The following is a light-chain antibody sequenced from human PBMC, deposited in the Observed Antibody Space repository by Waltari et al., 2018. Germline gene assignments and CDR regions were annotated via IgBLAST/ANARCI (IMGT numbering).Light chain of an antibody. J-gene: IGLJ2*01. CDR3: CSCAGSSNAG. CDR1: SSDIGSYNL. V-gene: IGLV2-23*02. Sequence: QSALAQPASVSGSPGQSITISCTGTSSDIGSYNLVSWYQQHPDKAPKLIIFEVTKRPSGVSNRFSGSKSGNTASLTSSGRRAEEEDDYFCCSCAGSSNAGFGGGTKLTVL. CDR2: EVT.